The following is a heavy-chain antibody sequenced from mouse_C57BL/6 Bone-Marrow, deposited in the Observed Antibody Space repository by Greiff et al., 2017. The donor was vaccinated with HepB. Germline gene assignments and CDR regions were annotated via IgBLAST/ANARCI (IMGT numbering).Heavy chain of an antibody. Sequence: VQLKESGAELVRPGASVKLSCTASGFNIKDDHMHWVKQRPEQGLEWIGWIDPENGDTEYASKFQGKATITADTSSNTAYLQLSSLTSEDTAVYYCTPPYYSNFDYWGQGTTLTVSS. CDR2: IDPENGDT. D-gene: IGHD2-12*01. CDR3: TPPYYSNFDY. V-gene: IGHV14-4*01. CDR1: GFNIKDDH. J-gene: IGHJ2*01.